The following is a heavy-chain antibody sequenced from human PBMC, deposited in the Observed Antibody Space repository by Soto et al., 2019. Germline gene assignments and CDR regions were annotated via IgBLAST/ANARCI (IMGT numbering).Heavy chain of an antibody. Sequence: PGGSMRLSCAASGLTFDNYTMHWVRQAPGKGLEWVSLISWDGGSTYYADSVKGRFTISRDNSKNSLYLQMNSLRTEDTALYYCAKDIRGSGYDPHAGMDVWGQGTTVTVSS. CDR1: GLTFDNYT. J-gene: IGHJ6*02. D-gene: IGHD5-12*01. CDR3: AKDIRGSGYDPHAGMDV. V-gene: IGHV3-43*01. CDR2: ISWDGGST.